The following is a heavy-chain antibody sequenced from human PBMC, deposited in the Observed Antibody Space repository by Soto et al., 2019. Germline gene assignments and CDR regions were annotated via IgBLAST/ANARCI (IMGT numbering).Heavy chain of an antibody. CDR1: GFTFSSYG. CDR2: IWYDGSNK. V-gene: IGHV3-33*01. CDR3: ARDLLRVDTAIGVAYYYYGMDV. Sequence: GGSLRLSCAASGFTFSSYGMHWVRQAPGKGLEWVAVIWYDGSNKYYADSVKGRFTISRDNSKNTLYLQMNSLRAEDTAVYYCARDLLRVDTAIGVAYYYYGMDVWGQGTTVTVSS. D-gene: IGHD5-18*01. J-gene: IGHJ6*02.